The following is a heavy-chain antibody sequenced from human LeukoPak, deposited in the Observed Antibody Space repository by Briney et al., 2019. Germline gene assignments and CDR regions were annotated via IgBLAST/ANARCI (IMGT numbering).Heavy chain of an antibody. V-gene: IGHV1-69*01. J-gene: IGHJ6*02. CDR2: IIPIFGTT. D-gene: IGHD2-2*01. Sequence: SVKVSCKASGGTFSSYAISWVRQAPGQGLEWMGGIIPIFGTTNYAQKFQGRVTITADESTSTAYMELSSLRSEDTAVYYCARGSPPSYCSSTSCYLGSYYYGMDVWGQGTTVTVSS. CDR3: ARGSPPSYCSSTSCYLGSYYYGMDV. CDR1: GGTFSSYA.